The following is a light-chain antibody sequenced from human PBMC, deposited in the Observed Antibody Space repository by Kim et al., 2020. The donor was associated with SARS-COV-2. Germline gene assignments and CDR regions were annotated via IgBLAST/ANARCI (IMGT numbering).Light chain of an antibody. CDR3: QQSYSTHPIT. V-gene: IGKV1-39*01. CDR1: QSISSY. CDR2: AAS. Sequence: SVEDRVTITCRASQSISSYLNWYQQKPGKAPKLLIYAASSLQGGGPSRFSGSGSETDFTITISSLQPEDFATYYCQQSYSTHPITFGQGTRLEIK. J-gene: IGKJ5*01.